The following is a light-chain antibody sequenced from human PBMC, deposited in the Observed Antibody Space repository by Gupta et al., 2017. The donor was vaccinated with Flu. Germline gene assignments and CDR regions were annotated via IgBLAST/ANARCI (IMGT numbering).Light chain of an antibody. CDR2: EVR. Sequence: QSALTQPASVSGSPGQSITISCTGTSSDIGAYDFVSWYQQHPGKAPKLMIVEVRDRPSGVSNRFSGPKSGNTASLTISGLQTEDEAYFYCSSYTSRSTLLFGGGTQLTV. CDR3: SSYTSRSTLL. J-gene: IGLJ2*01. V-gene: IGLV2-14*01. CDR1: SSDIGAYDF.